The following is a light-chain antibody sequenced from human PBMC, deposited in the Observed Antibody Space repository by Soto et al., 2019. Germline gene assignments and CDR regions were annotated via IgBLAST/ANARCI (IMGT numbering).Light chain of an antibody. CDR3: CSYAGSYTYYV. J-gene: IGLJ1*01. Sequence: QSVLTQPRSVSWSPGQSVTISCTGTSSDVGGYNYVSWYQQHPGKAPKLMIYDVSKRPSGVPDRFSGPKSGNTASLTISGLQAKDEADYYCCSYAGSYTYYVFGTGTKVTVL. CDR2: DVS. CDR1: SSDVGGYNY. V-gene: IGLV2-11*01.